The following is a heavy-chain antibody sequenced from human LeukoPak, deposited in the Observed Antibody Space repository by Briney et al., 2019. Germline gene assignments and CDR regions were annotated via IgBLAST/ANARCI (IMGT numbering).Heavy chain of an antibody. CDR2: ITSSGSYI. D-gene: IGHD3-22*01. V-gene: IGHV3-21*01. J-gene: IGHJ4*02. Sequence: GGSLRLSCAASGFTFSSYTMNWVRQAPGKGLEWVSSITSSGSYIYYADSVMGRFTISRDNTNNSLYLQMNSLRAEDTAVYYCARHVVAVGFDYWGQGTLVTVSS. CDR3: ARHVVAVGFDY. CDR1: GFTFSSYT.